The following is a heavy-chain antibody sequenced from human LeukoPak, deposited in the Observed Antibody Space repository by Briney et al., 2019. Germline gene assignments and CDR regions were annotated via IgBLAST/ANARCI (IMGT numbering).Heavy chain of an antibody. V-gene: IGHV1-46*01. CDR1: GYTFTNYY. J-gene: IGHJ4*02. CDR2: INPSGGST. D-gene: IGHD2-15*01. Sequence: ASVKVSCKASGYTFTNYYMHWVRQAPGQGLEWMGLINPSGGSTRYAQKVQGRVTMTRDTSTSTVYMELSSLRSEDTAVYYCARGETAPYRACSSGSCPIDYWGQGTLVTVSS. CDR3: ARGETAPYRACSSGSCPIDY.